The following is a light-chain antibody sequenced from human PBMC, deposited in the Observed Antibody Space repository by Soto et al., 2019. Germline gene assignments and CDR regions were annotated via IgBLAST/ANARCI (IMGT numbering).Light chain of an antibody. V-gene: IGKV3-20*01. Sequence: EIVLTQSPGTLSLSPGERATLSCRASQSVSSSYLAWYQQKPGQAPRLLIYGASSRATGIPDRFSGSGSGTDFPLPISRREPEDFAVYYCQQYGSAPITLGQGTRLEIK. CDR3: QQYGSAPIT. CDR2: GAS. J-gene: IGKJ5*01. CDR1: QSVSSSY.